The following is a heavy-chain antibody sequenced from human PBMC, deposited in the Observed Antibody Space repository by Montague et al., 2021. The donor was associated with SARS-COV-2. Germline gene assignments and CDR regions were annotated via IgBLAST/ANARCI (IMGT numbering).Heavy chain of an antibody. Sequence: SETRSLTCAVYGGSFSGYYWSWIRQPPGKGLEWIGEINHSGSTNYNPSLKGRVTISVDTSKNQFSLKLSSVTAADTAVYYCARWYYYDSSGYYRWGQGTLVTVSS. D-gene: IGHD3-22*01. J-gene: IGHJ4*02. CDR2: INHSGST. CDR1: GGSFSGYY. V-gene: IGHV4-34*01. CDR3: ARWYYYDSSGYYR.